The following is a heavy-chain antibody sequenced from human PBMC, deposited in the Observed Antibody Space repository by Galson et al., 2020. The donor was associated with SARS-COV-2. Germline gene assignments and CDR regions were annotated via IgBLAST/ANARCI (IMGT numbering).Heavy chain of an antibody. CDR2: ISYDGSNK. CDR1: GFTFSSYA. Sequence: GGSLRLSCAASGFTFSSYAMHWVRQAPGKGLEWVAVISYDGSNKYYADSVKGRFTISRDNSKNTLYLQMNSLRAEDTAVYYCARDGGRFLEWLLSNYYYYYMDVWGKGTTVTVSS. J-gene: IGHJ6*03. D-gene: IGHD3-3*01. CDR3: ARDGGRFLEWLLSNYYYYYMDV. V-gene: IGHV3-30*01.